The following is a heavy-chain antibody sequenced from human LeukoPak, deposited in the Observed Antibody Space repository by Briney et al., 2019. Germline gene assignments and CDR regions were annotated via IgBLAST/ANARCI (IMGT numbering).Heavy chain of an antibody. D-gene: IGHD5-18*01. Sequence: SETLSLTCTVSGGSISGGGYYWTWIRQPAVKGLEWIGRIYTSGSTNYNPSLKSRVSISVDTSKNQFSLKLSSVTAADTAVYYCARRLWIQLFRPFDYWGQGTLVTVSS. J-gene: IGHJ4*02. CDR3: ARRLWIQLFRPFDY. V-gene: IGHV4-61*02. CDR2: IYTSGST. CDR1: GGSISGGGYY.